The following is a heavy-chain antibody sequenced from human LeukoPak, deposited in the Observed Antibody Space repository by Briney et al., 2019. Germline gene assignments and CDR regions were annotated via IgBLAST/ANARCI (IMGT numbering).Heavy chain of an antibody. J-gene: IGHJ5*02. CDR2: IYYSGST. D-gene: IGHD3-3*01. CDR1: GGSISSYY. CDR3: AARTYYDFWSGYDNWFDP. V-gene: IGHV4-59*01. Sequence: SETLSLTCTVSGGSISSYYWSWIRQPPGKGLGWIGYIYYSGSTNYNPSLKSRVTISVDTSKNQFSLKLSSVTAADTAVYYCAARTYYDFWSGYDNWFDPWGQGTLVTVSS.